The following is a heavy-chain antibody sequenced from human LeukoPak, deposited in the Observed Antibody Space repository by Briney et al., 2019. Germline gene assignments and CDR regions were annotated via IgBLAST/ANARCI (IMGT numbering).Heavy chain of an antibody. CDR2: ISTSSTYI. V-gene: IGHV3-21*01. Sequence: GRSLRLSCAASGFTFSSYSMNWVRQAPGKGLEWVSSISTSSTYIYYADTVKGRFTISRDNAKNSLYLQMNSLRAEDTAVYYCARDPPFIIGTTFFDYWGQGTLVTVSS. D-gene: IGHD1-20*01. J-gene: IGHJ4*02. CDR1: GFTFSSYS. CDR3: ARDPPFIIGTTFFDY.